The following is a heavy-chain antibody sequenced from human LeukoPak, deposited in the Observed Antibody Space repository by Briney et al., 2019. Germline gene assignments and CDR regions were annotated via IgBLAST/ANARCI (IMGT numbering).Heavy chain of an antibody. J-gene: IGHJ6*03. CDR1: GGSISSGSYY. CDR3: ARDGVVVPAAGYYYYMDV. D-gene: IGHD2-2*01. CDR2: IYTSGST. V-gene: IGHV4-61*02. Sequence: SQTLSLTCTVSGGSISSGSYYWSWLRQPAGTGLEWIGRIYTSGSTNYNPSLKSRVTISVDTSKNQFSLKLSPVTAADTAVYYCARDGVVVPAAGYYYYMDVWGKGTTVTVSS.